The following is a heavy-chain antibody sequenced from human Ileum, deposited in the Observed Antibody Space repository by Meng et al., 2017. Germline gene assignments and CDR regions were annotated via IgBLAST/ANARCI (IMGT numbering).Heavy chain of an antibody. CDR2: IYSGGAT. CDR3: AGGPGRGSGGGSFDY. D-gene: IGHD3-10*01. CDR1: GGSISSDASC. Sequence: HTQESGPGRGRPSRTLSLTGTVAGGSISSDASCRCGLCHPPEKVLERVGYIYSGGATYYTPPSRRIVSIAVTTSNHQFPLTLSSVAAEDTAEYYCAGGPGRGSGGGSFDYWGQGTLVTVSS. J-gene: IGHJ4*02. V-gene: IGHV4-31*01.